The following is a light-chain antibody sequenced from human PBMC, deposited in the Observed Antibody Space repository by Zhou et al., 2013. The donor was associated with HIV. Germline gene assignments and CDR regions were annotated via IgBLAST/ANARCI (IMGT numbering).Light chain of an antibody. Sequence: DIQMTQSPSSLSASVGDRVTITCRASQDISNYLAWYHQKPGKVPKLLIYAASTLQSGVPSRFSGSGSGTDFTLTISSLQPEDVATYYCQKYNSAPRTFGGGT. CDR1: QDISNY. V-gene: IGKV1-27*01. CDR2: AAS. CDR3: QKYNSAPRT. J-gene: IGKJ4*01.